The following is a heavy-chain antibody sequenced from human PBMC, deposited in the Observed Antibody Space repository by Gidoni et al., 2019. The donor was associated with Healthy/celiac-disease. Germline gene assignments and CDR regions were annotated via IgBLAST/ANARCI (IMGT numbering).Heavy chain of an antibody. V-gene: IGHV3-33*01. CDR1: GFPFSSYG. CDR2: IWYDGSNK. Sequence: QVQLVESGGGVVQPGRSLRLSCAASGFPFSSYGMHWVRQAPGKGLEWVAVIWYDGSNKYYADSVKGRFTISRDNSKNTLYLQMNSLRAEDTAVYYCARDGILYSYGPYYFDYWGQGTLVTVSS. CDR3: ARDGILYSYGPYYFDY. J-gene: IGHJ4*02. D-gene: IGHD5-18*01.